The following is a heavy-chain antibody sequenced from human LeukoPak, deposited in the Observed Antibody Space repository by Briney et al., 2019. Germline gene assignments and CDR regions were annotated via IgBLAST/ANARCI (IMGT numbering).Heavy chain of an antibody. V-gene: IGHV1-18*01. CDR3: ARAWNGCSDY. D-gene: IGHD4/OR15-4a*01. Sequence: ASVKVSCKSSGYTFTSYDINWVRQAPGQGLEWMGWISGYNGNTNYAQKLQDRVTMTTDASTSTAYMALRSLRSDDTAVYYCARAWNGCSDYWGQGTLVIVSS. CDR1: GYTFTSYD. J-gene: IGHJ4*02. CDR2: ISGYNGNT.